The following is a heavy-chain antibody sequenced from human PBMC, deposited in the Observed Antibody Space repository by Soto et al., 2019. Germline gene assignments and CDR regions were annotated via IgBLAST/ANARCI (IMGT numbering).Heavy chain of an antibody. CDR1: GGTFTTFA. V-gene: IGHV1-69*06. D-gene: IGHD3-10*01. CDR3: ARSLYSFGNYHGSVKGYYYTMDV. J-gene: IGHJ6*02. Sequence: QVQLVQSGAEVRKPGSSVRVSCKASGGTFTTFAISWVRQAPGQGLEWMGGNIPFFGTGNYAQKFQGRLTIIADKSTNTAYLDLSSLRSEDTAVYYCARSLYSFGNYHGSVKGYYYTMDVWGQGTTVTVSS. CDR2: NIPFFGTG.